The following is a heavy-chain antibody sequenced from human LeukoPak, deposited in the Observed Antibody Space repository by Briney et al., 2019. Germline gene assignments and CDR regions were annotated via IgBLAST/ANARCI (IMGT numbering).Heavy chain of an antibody. V-gene: IGHV1-46*01. CDR1: GYTFTSYY. CDR2: INPSGGST. D-gene: IGHD6-19*01. J-gene: IGHJ4*02. CDR3: AREVGLPSKSPPQWLAPFDY. Sequence: ASVKVSCKASGYTFTSYYMHWVRQAPGQGLEWMGIINPSGGSTSYAQKFQGRVTMTRDTSTSTVYMELSSLRSEDTAVYYCAREVGLPSKSPPQWLAPFDYWGQGTLVTVSS.